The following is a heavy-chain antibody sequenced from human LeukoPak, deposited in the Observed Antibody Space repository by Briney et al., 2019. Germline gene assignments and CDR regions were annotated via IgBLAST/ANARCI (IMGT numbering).Heavy chain of an antibody. D-gene: IGHD2-15*01. CDR1: GGSINTYY. Sequence: PSETLSLTCTVSGGSINTYYWNWIRQPPGKGLEWIGYIYSSGSTYYTPSLKSRLIMSVDTSKNQFSLKLSSVTAADTAVYYCARSRRYCSGGSCYSDWDFDLWGRGTLVAVS. J-gene: IGHJ2*01. CDR2: IYSSGST. V-gene: IGHV4-59*13. CDR3: ARSRRYCSGGSCYSDWDFDL.